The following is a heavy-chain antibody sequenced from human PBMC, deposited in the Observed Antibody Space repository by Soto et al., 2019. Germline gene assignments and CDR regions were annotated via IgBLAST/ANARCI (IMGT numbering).Heavy chain of an antibody. CDR2: IYYSGST. V-gene: IGHV4-31*03. Sequence: PSETLSLTCTVSGGSISSGGYYWSWIRQHPGKGLEWIGYIYYSGSTYYNPSLKSRVTISVDTSKNQFSLKLSSVTAADTAVYYWARARMGGSTNYYYYMDVWGKGTTVTVSS. D-gene: IGHD2-15*01. CDR1: GGSISSGGYY. CDR3: ARARMGGSTNYYYYMDV. J-gene: IGHJ6*03.